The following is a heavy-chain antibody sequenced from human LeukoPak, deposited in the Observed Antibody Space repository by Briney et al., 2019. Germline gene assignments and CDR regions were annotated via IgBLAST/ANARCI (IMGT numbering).Heavy chain of an antibody. J-gene: IGHJ6*02. CDR2: IRSKAYGGTT. V-gene: IGHV3-49*04. D-gene: IGHD2-15*01. CDR1: GFTFGDYA. CDR3: ASTLKGGFHYYGMDV. Sequence: GGSLRLSCTASGFTFGDYAMSWVRQAPGKGLEWVGFIRSKAYGGTTEYAASVKGRFTISRDDSKSIAYLQMNSLRAEDTAVYYCASTLKGGFHYYGMDVWGQGTTVTVSS.